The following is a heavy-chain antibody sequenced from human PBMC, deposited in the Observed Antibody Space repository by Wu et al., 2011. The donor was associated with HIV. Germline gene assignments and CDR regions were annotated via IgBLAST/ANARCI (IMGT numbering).Heavy chain of an antibody. D-gene: IGHD5-24*01. Sequence: QXQLVQSGREVKKPGASVKVSCKASGYTFTGYYMHWVRQAPGQGLEWMGWINPNSGGTNYAQKFQGRVTMTRDTSISTAYMELSRLRSDDTAVYYCATEVEMATLEFDYWGQGTLVTVSS. CDR1: GYTFTGYY. V-gene: IGHV1-2*02. J-gene: IGHJ4*02. CDR2: INPNSGGT. CDR3: ATEVEMATLEFDY.